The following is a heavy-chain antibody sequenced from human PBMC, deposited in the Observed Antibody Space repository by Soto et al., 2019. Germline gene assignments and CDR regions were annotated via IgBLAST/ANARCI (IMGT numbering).Heavy chain of an antibody. CDR2: VSSSSSDI. CDR1: GFTFSSYA. Sequence: PGGSLRLSCAASGFTFSSYAMHWVRQAPGKGLEWVSSVSSSSSDIYYVDSVEGRFTISRDNAKNSLYLQMNSLRADDTAVYYCARGDYYHYGLDVWGQGTTVTVSS. CDR3: ARGDYYHYGLDV. V-gene: IGHV3-21*01. J-gene: IGHJ6*02.